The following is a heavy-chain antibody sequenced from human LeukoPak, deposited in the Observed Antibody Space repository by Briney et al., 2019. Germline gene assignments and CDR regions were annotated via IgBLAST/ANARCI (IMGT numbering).Heavy chain of an antibody. D-gene: IGHD5-24*01. J-gene: IGHJ4*02. CDR3: TRVGYIDEGIDH. Sequence: PGGSLRLSCVASGFPFSSYWMTWVRQAPGKGLEWVANIKQDGSKKSYVDSVKGRFTISRDNAKNSLYLQMNSLRAEDTAIYYCTRVGYIDEGIDHWGQGTLVTVFS. V-gene: IGHV3-7*04. CDR1: GFPFSSYW. CDR2: IKQDGSKK.